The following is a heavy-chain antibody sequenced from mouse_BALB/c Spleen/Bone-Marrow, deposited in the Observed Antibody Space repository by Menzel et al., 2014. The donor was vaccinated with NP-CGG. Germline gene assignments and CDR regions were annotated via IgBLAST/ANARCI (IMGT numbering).Heavy chain of an antibody. CDR3: TTSRGYNWFAY. CDR2: INPSNGGA. CDR1: GYTCTSYY. V-gene: IGHV1S81*02. J-gene: IGHJ3*01. Sequence: VQLQQSGAELVRPGASVKLSCKASGYTCTSYYMYWVKQRPGQGLEWIGEINPSNGGADFNEKFKIKATLTVDKSSSTAYMQLSSLTSEDSAVYYCTTSRGYNWFAYWGQGTLVTVSA. D-gene: IGHD2-2*01.